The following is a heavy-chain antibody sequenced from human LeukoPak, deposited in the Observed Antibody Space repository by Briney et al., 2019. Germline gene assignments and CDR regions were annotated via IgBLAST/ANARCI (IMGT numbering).Heavy chain of an antibody. J-gene: IGHJ1*01. CDR2: ISYDGSNK. V-gene: IGHV3-30-3*01. D-gene: IGHD1-26*01. Sequence: GGSLRLSCAASGFTFSSYAMHWVRQAPGKGLEWVAVISYDGSNKYYADSVKGRFTISRDNSKNTLYLQMNSLRAEDTAVYYCARSDSKGSLRYFQHWGQGTLVTVSS. CDR1: GFTFSSYA. CDR3: ARSDSKGSLRYFQH.